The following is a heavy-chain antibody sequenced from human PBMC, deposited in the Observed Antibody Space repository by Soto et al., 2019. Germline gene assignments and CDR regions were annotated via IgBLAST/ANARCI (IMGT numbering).Heavy chain of an antibody. V-gene: IGHV3-33*01. CDR3: AREEYDSSGPNLDY. J-gene: IGHJ4*02. Sequence: GGSLRLSCAASGFTFSSYGMHWVRQAPGKGLEWVALIWFDGSNKYYADSVKGRFTISRDNSKNTLYLQMNSLRAEDTAVYYCAREEYDSSGPNLDYWGQGTLVTVS. CDR1: GFTFSSYG. D-gene: IGHD3-22*01. CDR2: IWFDGSNK.